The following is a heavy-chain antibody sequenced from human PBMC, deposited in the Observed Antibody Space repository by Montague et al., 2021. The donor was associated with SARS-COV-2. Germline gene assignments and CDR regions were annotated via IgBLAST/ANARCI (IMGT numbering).Heavy chain of an antibody. Sequence: SETLSLTCNVSGGSITSYYWSWIRQPPGKGLEWIGFIYYSGSTNYNPSLKSRVSMSVDTSKNQFSLKLSSVTAADTAVYYCARRGRLGYRTIAAAGTYWYFDLWGRGTLVTVSS. V-gene: IGHV4-59*12. CDR1: GGSITSYY. CDR3: ARRGRLGYRTIAAAGTYWYFDL. D-gene: IGHD6-13*01. J-gene: IGHJ2*01. CDR2: IYYSGST.